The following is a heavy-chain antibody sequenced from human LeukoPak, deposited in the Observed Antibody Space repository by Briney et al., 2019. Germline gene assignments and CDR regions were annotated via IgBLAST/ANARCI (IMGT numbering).Heavy chain of an antibody. CDR1: GGSISSYY. Sequence: SETLSLTCTVSGGSISSYYWSWIRQPPGKGLEWIGFIYYSGSTNYNPSLKSRVTISVDTSKKQFSLKLRSVTAADTAVYYCARVSGYGWESFYDYWGQGTLISVSS. V-gene: IGHV4-59*01. J-gene: IGHJ4*02. CDR2: IYYSGST. D-gene: IGHD5-12*01. CDR3: ARVSGYGWESFYDY.